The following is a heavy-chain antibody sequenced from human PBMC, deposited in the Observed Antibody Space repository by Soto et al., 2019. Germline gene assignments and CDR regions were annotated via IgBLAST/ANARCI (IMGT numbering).Heavy chain of an antibody. CDR2: IYHSGST. D-gene: IGHD5-18*01. CDR1: GGSISSSSW. CDR3: ASGVDTAMVSEAFDI. V-gene: IGHV4-4*02. Sequence: SETRSRTWAVSGGSISSSSWWSCFRQPPGKGLEWIGEIYHSGSTNYNPPLKSRVTISVDKSKNQFSLKLSSVTAADTAVYYCASGVDTAMVSEAFDIWGQGTMVTVSS. J-gene: IGHJ3*02.